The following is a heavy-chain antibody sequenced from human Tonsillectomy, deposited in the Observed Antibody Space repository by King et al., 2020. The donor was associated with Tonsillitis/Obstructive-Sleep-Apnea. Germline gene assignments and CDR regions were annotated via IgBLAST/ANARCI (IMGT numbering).Heavy chain of an antibody. CDR1: GFTFSSYA. CDR3: ARGGYDSPYYMDV. D-gene: IGHD5-12*01. J-gene: IGHJ6*03. CDR2: ISSNGGST. V-gene: IGHV3-64*01. Sequence: MQLVQSGGGLVQPGGSLRLSCAASGFTFSSYALHWVRQAPGKGLEYVSAISSNGGSTYYANSVKGSFTVSRDNSKNTLYLQMGSLRAEDMAVYYCARGGYDSPYYMDVWGKGTTVTVSS.